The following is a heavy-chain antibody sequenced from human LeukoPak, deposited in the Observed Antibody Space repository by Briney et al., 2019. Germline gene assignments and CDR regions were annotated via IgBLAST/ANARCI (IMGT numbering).Heavy chain of an antibody. CDR1: GFTVSDYY. D-gene: IGHD3-10*01. CDR3: AKGELSGYPVPPFGY. J-gene: IGHJ4*02. V-gene: IGHV3-11*01. CDR2: ISPSGSDR. Sequence: GGSLRLSCAASGFTVSDYYMTWIRQAPGKGLEWISYISPSGSDRYYAESVKGRFTISRDNAKNTLYLQMNSLRAEDTAVYYCAKGELSGYPVPPFGYWGQGTLVTVSS.